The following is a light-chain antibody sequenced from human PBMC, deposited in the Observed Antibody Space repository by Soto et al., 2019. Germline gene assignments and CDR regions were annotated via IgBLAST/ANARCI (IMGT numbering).Light chain of an antibody. V-gene: IGKV3-20*01. J-gene: IGKJ2*01. CDR2: GAS. CDR1: QSVSSTY. Sequence: EIELTQSPGTLYLSPGERATLSCRASQSVSSTYIAWYQQNPGQAPRLLIYGASSRATGIPDRFSGSASGTDFTLTISRLEPEDFAVYFCQQYGTSPPFTFGQGTKVEIK. CDR3: QQYGTSPPFT.